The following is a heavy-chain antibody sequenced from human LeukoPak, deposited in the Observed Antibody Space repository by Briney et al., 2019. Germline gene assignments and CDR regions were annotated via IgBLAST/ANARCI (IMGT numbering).Heavy chain of an antibody. J-gene: IGHJ3*02. CDR2: IIPIFCTA. V-gene: IGHV1-69*05. CDR3: ATGAPTVTALGDAFDI. D-gene: IGHD4-17*01. CDR1: GGTFSSYA. Sequence: SVKVSCKASGGTFSSYAISWVRQAPGQGLEWMGGIIPIFCTANYAQKFQGRGTITTEKSRSKAYLEPTILRSEDTAVYYCATGAPTVTALGDAFDIWGQGTMVTVSS.